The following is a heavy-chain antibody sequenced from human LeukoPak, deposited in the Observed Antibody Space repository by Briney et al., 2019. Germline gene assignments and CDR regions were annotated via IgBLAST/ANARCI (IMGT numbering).Heavy chain of an antibody. CDR2: IRSNSDGGTI. CDR1: GFSFYNAG. Sequence: GGSLRLSCATSGFSFYNAGMNWVRQAPGKGLEWVGRIRSNSDGGTIDYAAPVKGRFTLSRDDSKNTLYLQMNSLKTEDTAVYYCTTPTIWGQGTMVTVSS. CDR3: TTPTI. J-gene: IGHJ3*02. V-gene: IGHV3-15*07.